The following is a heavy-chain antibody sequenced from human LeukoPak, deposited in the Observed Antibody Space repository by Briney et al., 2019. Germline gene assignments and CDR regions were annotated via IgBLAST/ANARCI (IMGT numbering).Heavy chain of an antibody. Sequence: GGSLRLSCAASGFTVSSNYMSWVRQAPGKGLEWVSAISGSGGSTYYADSVKGRFTISRDNSKNTLYLQMNSLRAEDTAVYYCAKLRYLEYFDYWGQGTLVTVSS. J-gene: IGHJ4*02. CDR1: GFTVSSNY. CDR2: ISGSGGST. CDR3: AKLRYLEYFDY. V-gene: IGHV3-23*01. D-gene: IGHD1-1*01.